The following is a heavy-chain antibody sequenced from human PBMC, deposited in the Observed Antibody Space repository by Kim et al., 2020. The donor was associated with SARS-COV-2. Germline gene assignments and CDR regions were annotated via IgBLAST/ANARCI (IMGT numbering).Heavy chain of an antibody. Sequence: GGSLRLSCAASGFIFDNYAMNWVRHGPGKGLEWVSIISSDGRTTYYADSVKGRFTISRDNSKNSLYLQMNSLRVDDTATYWCVKGGISDTSRQLVGAVGEYFQHWGQGSLVNV. J-gene: IGHJ1*01. CDR2: ISSDGRTT. CDR3: VKGGISDTSRQLVGAVGEYFQH. V-gene: IGHV3-23*03. CDR1: GFIFDNYA. D-gene: IGHD1-26*01.